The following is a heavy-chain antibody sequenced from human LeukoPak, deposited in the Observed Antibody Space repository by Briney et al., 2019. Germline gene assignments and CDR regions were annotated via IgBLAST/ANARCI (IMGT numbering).Heavy chain of an antibody. D-gene: IGHD6-19*01. CDR2: IYYSGST. CDR1: GGSISSSSYY. J-gene: IGHJ1*01. V-gene: IGHV4-39*01. Sequence: SETLSLTCTVSGGSISSSSYYWGWIRQPPGKGLEWIGSIYYSGSTYYNPSLKSRVTISVDTSKNQFSLKLSSVTAADTAVYYCARGPRNSSGWYQSFPEYFQHWGQGTLVTVSS. CDR3: ARGPRNSSGWYQSFPEYFQH.